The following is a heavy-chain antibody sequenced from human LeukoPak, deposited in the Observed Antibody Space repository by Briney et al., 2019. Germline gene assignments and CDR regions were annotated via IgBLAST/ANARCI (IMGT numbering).Heavy chain of an antibody. CDR2: TYYRSKWYN. CDR1: GDSVSSNSAA. V-gene: IGHV6-1*01. D-gene: IGHD6-19*01. Sequence: SQTLSLTCAISGDSVSSNSAAWNWIRQSPSRGLEWLGRTYYRSKWYNDYAVSVKSRITINPDTSKNQFSLQLNSVTPEDTAVYYCARSRAGQWLVRTGEYYFDYWGQGTLVTVSS. J-gene: IGHJ4*02. CDR3: ARSRAGQWLVRTGEYYFDY.